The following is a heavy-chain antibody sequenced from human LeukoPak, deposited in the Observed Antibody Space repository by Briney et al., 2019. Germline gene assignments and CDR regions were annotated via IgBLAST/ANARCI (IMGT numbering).Heavy chain of an antibody. CDR1: GGSIYSHH. V-gene: IGHV4-59*11. CDR2: IFYTGST. Sequence: SETLSLTCTVSGGSIYSHHWIWIRQPPGKGQEWIGYIFYTGSTNYNPSLNSRVTISVDTLKNQFSLKLNSVTAADTAVYYCARGSNWFDPWGQGTLVTVSS. J-gene: IGHJ5*02. CDR3: ARGSNWFDP.